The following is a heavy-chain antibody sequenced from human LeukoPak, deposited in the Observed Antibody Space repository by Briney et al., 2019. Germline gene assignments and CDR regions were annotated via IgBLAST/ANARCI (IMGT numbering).Heavy chain of an antibody. CDR2: ISSSSSYI. CDR3: ARVYDFWSGYYHDY. D-gene: IGHD3-3*01. V-gene: IGHV3-21*01. CDR1: TFSXYX. J-gene: IGHJ4*02. Sequence: TFSXYXMNWVRQAPGKGLGWVSSISSSSSYIYYADSVKGRFTISRDNAKNSLYLQMNSLRAEDTAVYYCARVYDFWSGYYHDYWGQGTLLTVSS.